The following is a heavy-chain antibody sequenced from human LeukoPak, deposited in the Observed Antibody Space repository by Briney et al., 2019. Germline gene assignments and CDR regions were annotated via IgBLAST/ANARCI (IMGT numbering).Heavy chain of an antibody. CDR3: ARLSPRYQYGMDV. D-gene: IGHD2-2*01. CDR2: IYYSGST. Sequence: SETLSLTCTVSGGSISSGGHYWSWIRQHPGKGLEWIGYIYYSGSTFYNPSLKSRLTISVDTSKNQFSLKLSSATAADTAVYYCARLSPRYQYGMDVWGQGTTVTVSS. CDR1: GGSISSGGHY. V-gene: IGHV4-31*03. J-gene: IGHJ6*02.